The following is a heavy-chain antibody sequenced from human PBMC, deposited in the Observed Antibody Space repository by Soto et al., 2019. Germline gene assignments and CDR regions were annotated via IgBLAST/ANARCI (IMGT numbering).Heavy chain of an antibody. CDR2: ISGSGGST. J-gene: IGHJ6*02. CDR3: AKDRLRVLDYYDSSGYLLPNYGMDV. Sequence: LRLSCAASGFTFSSYAMSWVRQAPGKGLEWVSAISGSGGSTYYADSVKGRFTISRDNSKNTLYLQMNSLRAEDTAVYYCAKDRLRVLDYYDSSGYLLPNYGMDVWGQGTTVTVSS. CDR1: GFTFSSYA. D-gene: IGHD3-22*01. V-gene: IGHV3-23*01.